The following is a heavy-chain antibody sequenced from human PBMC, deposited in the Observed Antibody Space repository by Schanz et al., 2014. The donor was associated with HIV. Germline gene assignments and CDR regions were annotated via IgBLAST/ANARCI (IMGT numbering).Heavy chain of an antibody. D-gene: IGHD4-17*01. Sequence: VQLVESGGGVVQPGRSLRLSCVASGFSFNNYGMHWVRQAPGKGLEWVSRINSNEGTTDYADSVKGRFTISRDNAKNTLYLQMNSLRAEDTAVYYCVRLMSSDYDFYHYGMDVWGQGTTVIVSS. V-gene: IGHV3-74*02. J-gene: IGHJ6*02. CDR1: GFSFNNYG. CDR2: INSNEGTT. CDR3: VRLMSSDYDFYHYGMDV.